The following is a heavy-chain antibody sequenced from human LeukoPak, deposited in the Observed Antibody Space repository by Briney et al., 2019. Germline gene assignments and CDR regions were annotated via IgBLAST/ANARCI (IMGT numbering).Heavy chain of an antibody. Sequence: GGSLRLSCAASGFTFSSYGMHWVRQAPGKGLEWVAFIRYDGSNKYYADSVKGRFTISRDNSKNTLYLQMNSLRAEDTAVYYCARGGLVWVVVAGFFDYWGQGTLVTVSS. D-gene: IGHD2-15*01. V-gene: IGHV3-30*02. CDR1: GFTFSSYG. CDR2: IRYDGSNK. CDR3: ARGGLVWVVVAGFFDY. J-gene: IGHJ4*02.